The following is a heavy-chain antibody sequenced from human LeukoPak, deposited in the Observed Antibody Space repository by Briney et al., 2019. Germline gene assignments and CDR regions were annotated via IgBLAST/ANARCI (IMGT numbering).Heavy chain of an antibody. J-gene: IGHJ5*02. CDR2: MYHSGST. CDR3: ARPLVPGWFDP. CDR1: GYSISSAYY. Sequence: KPSETLSLTCSVSGYSISSAYYWGWIRQPPGKGLEWIGTMYHSGSTNYNPSLKSRVTISVDTSKNQFSLKLSSVTAADTAVYYCARPLVPGWFDPWGQGTLVTVSS. V-gene: IGHV4-38-2*02. D-gene: IGHD2-2*01.